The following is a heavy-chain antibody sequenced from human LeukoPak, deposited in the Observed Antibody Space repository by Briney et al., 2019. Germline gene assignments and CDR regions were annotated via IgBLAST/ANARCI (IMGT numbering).Heavy chain of an antibody. J-gene: IGHJ3*02. D-gene: IGHD5-18*01. CDR2: IKQDGGEK. CDR1: GFPFSSYW. V-gene: IGHV3-7*01. CDR3: ARGDTAMVLAFDI. Sequence: QPGGSLRLSCAASGFPFSSYWMSWVRQAPGKGLEWVANIKQDGGEKFYVDSVKGRFTISRDNAKNSLYLQMNSLRAEDTAVYYCARGDTAMVLAFDIWGQGTMVTVSS.